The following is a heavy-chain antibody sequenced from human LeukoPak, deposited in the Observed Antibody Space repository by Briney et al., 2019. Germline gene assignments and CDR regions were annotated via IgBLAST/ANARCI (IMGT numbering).Heavy chain of an antibody. J-gene: IGHJ3*02. V-gene: IGHV1-2*02. CDR1: GYTFTSYD. Sequence: ASVKVSCKASGYTFTSYDINWVRQATGQGLEWMGWINPNSGGTNYAQKFQGRVTMTRDTSISTAYMELSRLRSDDTAVYYCASGFSGSSFLDAFDIWGQGTTVTVSS. CDR2: INPNSGGT. CDR3: ASGFSGSSFLDAFDI. D-gene: IGHD6-6*01.